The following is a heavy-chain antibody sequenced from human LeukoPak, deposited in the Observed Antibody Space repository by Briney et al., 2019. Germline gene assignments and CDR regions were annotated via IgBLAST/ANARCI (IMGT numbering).Heavy chain of an antibody. CDR2: ISGSGGST. Sequence: PGGSLRLSCAASGFTFSSYAMSWVRQAPGKGLEWVSAISGSGGSTYYADSVKGRFTISRDNSKNTLYLQMNSLRAEDTAVYYCAKDPDPDSGSYGYFDYWGQGTLVTVSS. D-gene: IGHD1-26*01. J-gene: IGHJ4*02. V-gene: IGHV3-23*01. CDR1: GFTFSSYA. CDR3: AKDPDPDSGSYGYFDY.